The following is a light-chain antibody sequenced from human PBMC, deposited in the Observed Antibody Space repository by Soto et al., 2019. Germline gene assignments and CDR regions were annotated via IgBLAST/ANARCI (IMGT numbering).Light chain of an antibody. J-gene: IGLJ2*01. CDR2: EVS. V-gene: IGLV2-14*01. Sequence: QSVLTQPASVSGSPGQSITISCTGTSSDVGGYNYVSWYQQHPGKAPKLMIYEVSNRPSGVSNRFSGSKSGNTASLTISGLRAEDEADYYCTSYAGGNILVFGGGTKLTVL. CDR1: SSDVGGYNY. CDR3: TSYAGGNILV.